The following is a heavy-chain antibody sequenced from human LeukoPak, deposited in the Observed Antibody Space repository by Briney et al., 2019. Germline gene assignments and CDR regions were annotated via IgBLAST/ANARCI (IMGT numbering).Heavy chain of an antibody. CDR2: INHSGST. CDR3: ARGLGDVGGVWFDP. J-gene: IGHJ5*02. D-gene: IGHD3-16*01. Sequence: SETLSLTCAVYGGSFSGYYWSWIRQPPGKGLEWIGEINHSGSTNYNPSLKSRVTISVDTSKNQFSLKLSSVTAADTAVYYCARGLGDVGGVWFDPWGQGTLVTVSS. CDR1: GGSFSGYY. V-gene: IGHV4-34*01.